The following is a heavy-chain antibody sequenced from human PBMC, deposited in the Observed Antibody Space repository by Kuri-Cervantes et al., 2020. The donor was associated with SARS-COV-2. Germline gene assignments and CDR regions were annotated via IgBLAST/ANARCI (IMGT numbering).Heavy chain of an antibody. Sequence: APVKVSCKASGGTFSSYAISWVRQAAGQGLEWMGWLNPDTGNTGNAKKFQGRVTMTTDTSINTAYMEVSSLSFEDTAIYYCARDSGDWNPDGLDLWGQGTLVTVSS. CDR2: LNPDTGNT. V-gene: IGHV1-8*02. CDR1: GGTFSSYA. J-gene: IGHJ3*01. D-gene: IGHD1-1*01. CDR3: ARDSGDWNPDGLDL.